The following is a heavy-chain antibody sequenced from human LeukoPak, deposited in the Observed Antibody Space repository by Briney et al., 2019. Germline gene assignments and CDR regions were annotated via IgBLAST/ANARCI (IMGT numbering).Heavy chain of an antibody. CDR3: AKDIYGGNSGSYFDY. CDR2: ISSSSTSI. Sequence: GGSLRLSCAASGFSFSNFGMNWVRQAPGKGLEWVSSISSSSTSIFYADSVKGRFTTSRDNAKNSLYLKMSSLRAEDTAVYYCAKDIYGGNSGSYFDYWGQGTLVTVSS. D-gene: IGHD4-23*01. J-gene: IGHJ4*02. CDR1: GFSFSNFG. V-gene: IGHV3-21*04.